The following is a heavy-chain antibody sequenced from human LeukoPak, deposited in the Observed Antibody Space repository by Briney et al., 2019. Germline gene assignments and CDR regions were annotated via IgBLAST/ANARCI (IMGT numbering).Heavy chain of an antibody. Sequence: SETLSLTCYVPGGSFNSGDNYWGWIRQSPGKGLEWVGSIYYSGSTYYNSSLKSRVTISLDTSKNQFSLKLTSVTAADTAVYFCARGVVAMVRGVMNWFDPWGQGTLVTVSS. D-gene: IGHD3-10*01. J-gene: IGHJ5*02. V-gene: IGHV4-39*07. CDR2: IYYSGST. CDR1: GGSFNSGDNY. CDR3: ARGVVAMVRGVMNWFDP.